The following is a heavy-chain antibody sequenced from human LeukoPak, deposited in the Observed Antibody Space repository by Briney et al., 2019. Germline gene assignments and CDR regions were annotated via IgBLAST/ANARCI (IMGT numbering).Heavy chain of an antibody. D-gene: IGHD3-10*01. Sequence: GGSLRLSCAASGFTFSSYEMNWVRQAPGKGLEWVPYISSSGSTIYYADSVKGRFTISRDNAKNSLYLQMNSLRAEDTAVYYCASLLIRGVYNWFDPWGQGTLVTVSS. CDR1: GFTFSSYE. CDR3: ASLLIRGVYNWFDP. J-gene: IGHJ5*02. V-gene: IGHV3-48*03. CDR2: ISSSGSTI.